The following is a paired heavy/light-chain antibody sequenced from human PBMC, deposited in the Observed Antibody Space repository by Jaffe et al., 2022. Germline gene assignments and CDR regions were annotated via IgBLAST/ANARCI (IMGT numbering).Heavy chain of an antibody. J-gene: IGHJ6*03. D-gene: IGHD3-3*01. CDR2: INWNGGST. Sequence: EVQLVESGGGVVRPGGSLRLSCAASGFTFDDYGMSWVRQAPGKGLEWVSGINWNGGSTGYADSVKGRFTISRDNAKNSLYLQMNSLRAEDTALYHCARVRYYDFWSGYPMPLYYYYYMDVWGKGTTVTVSS. CDR1: GFTFDDYG. CDR3: ARVRYYDFWSGYPMPLYYYYYMDV. V-gene: IGHV3-20*01.
Light chain of an antibody. CDR1: QSVSSN. J-gene: IGKJ1*01. CDR3: QQYNNWPT. V-gene: IGKV3-15*01. CDR2: GAS. Sequence: EIVMTQSPATLSVSPGERATLSCRASQSVSSNLAWYQQKPGQAPRLLIYGASTRATGIPARFSGSGSGTEFTLTISSLQSEDFAVYYCQQYNNWPTFGQGTKVEIK.